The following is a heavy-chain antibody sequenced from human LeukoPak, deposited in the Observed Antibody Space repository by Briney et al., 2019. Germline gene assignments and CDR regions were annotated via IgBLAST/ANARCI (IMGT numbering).Heavy chain of an antibody. CDR1: GFTFDDYA. J-gene: IGHJ4*02. D-gene: IGHD2-8*01. CDR3: ATKDIDY. Sequence: GGSLRLSCAASGFTFDDYAMHWVRQAPGKGLEWVPGISWNSGSIGYADSVKGRFTISRDNAKNSLYLQMNSLGAEDTAVYYCATKDIDYWGQGTLVTVSS. V-gene: IGHV3-9*01. CDR2: ISWNSGSI.